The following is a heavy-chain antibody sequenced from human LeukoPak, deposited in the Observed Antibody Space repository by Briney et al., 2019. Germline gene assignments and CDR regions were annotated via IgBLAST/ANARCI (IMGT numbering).Heavy chain of an antibody. J-gene: IGHJ6*03. Sequence: ASVKVSCKASGGTFSSYAISWVRQAPGQGLEWMGGIIPIFGTANYAQKFQGRVTITTDESTSTAYMELSSLRSEDTAVYYCAGGTISTGYYYYYMDVWGKGTTVTVSS. CDR1: GGTFSSYA. CDR3: AGGTISTGYYYYYMDV. CDR2: IIPIFGTA. V-gene: IGHV1-69*05. D-gene: IGHD5-24*01.